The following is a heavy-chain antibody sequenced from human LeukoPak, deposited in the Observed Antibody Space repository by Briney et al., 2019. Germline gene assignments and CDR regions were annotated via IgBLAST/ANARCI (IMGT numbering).Heavy chain of an antibody. D-gene: IGHD6-19*01. CDR2: ISSSGSTI. CDR1: GFTFSSYE. J-gene: IGHJ4*02. Sequence: PGGSLRLSCAASGFTFSSYEMNWVRQAPGKGLEWVSYISSSGSTIYYADSVKGRFTISRDNAENSLYLQMNSLRAEDTAVYYCASGLSYSSGWSLDYWGQGTLVTVSS. V-gene: IGHV3-48*03. CDR3: ASGLSYSSGWSLDY.